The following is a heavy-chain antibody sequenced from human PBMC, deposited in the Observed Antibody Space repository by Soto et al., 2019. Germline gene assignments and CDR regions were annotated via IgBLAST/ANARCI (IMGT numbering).Heavy chain of an antibody. D-gene: IGHD1-26*01. CDR1: GGSISSSSYY. CDR3: ARRFTRGVGATTGSLVDY. V-gene: IGHV4-39*01. CDR2: IYYSGST. J-gene: IGHJ4*02. Sequence: QLQLQESGPGLVKPSETLSLTCTVSGGSISSSSYYWGWIRQPPGKGLEWIGSIYYSGSTNYNPSLKSRVTISVDTSKNQFSLKLSSVTAADTAVYYCARRFTRGVGATTGSLVDYWGQGTLVTVSS.